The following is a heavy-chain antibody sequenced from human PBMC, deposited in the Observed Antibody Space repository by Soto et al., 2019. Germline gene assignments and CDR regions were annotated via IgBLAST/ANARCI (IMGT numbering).Heavy chain of an antibody. D-gene: IGHD2-15*01. V-gene: IGHV3-23*01. J-gene: IGHJ4*02. CDR3: AKDPRDIVAVVAASRY. CDR2: TSGSGSNT. CDR1: GFIFSSYA. Sequence: GGSLRLSCAASGFIFSSYAMSWVRQAPGKGLEWVSGTSGSGSNTYYADSVKGRFTISRDNSKNTLYLQMNSLRAEDTAVYYCAKDPRDIVAVVAASRYWGEETLVTVSS.